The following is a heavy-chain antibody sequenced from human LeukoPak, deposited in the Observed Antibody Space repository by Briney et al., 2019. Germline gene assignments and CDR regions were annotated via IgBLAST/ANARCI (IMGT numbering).Heavy chain of an antibody. V-gene: IGHV4-59*01. D-gene: IGHD3-16*02. Sequence: SETLSLTCTVSGGSISSYYRSWIRQPPGKGLEWIGYIYYSGSTNYNPSLKSRVTISVDTSKNQFSLKLSSVTAADTAVYYCARATSMITFGGVIVSPNYFDYWGQGTLVTVSS. CDR2: IYYSGST. CDR3: ARATSMITFGGVIVSPNYFDY. J-gene: IGHJ4*02. CDR1: GGSISSYY.